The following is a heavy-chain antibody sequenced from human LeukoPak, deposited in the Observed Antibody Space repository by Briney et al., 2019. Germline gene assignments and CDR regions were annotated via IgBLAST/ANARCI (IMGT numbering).Heavy chain of an antibody. V-gene: IGHV3-30-3*01. J-gene: IGHJ4*02. CDR2: ISFDGSNK. CDR3: ARDLAPANYGDLEPLDS. Sequence: SLRLSCAASGFIFRSYVMHAVRQAPGKGEGWVAVISFDGSNKYYADSVMGGFTISRDSPKNSLYLQLNRLRPEYTAVYYCARDLAPANYGDLEPLDSWGQGTLVTVSS. CDR1: GFIFRSYV. D-gene: IGHD4-17*01.